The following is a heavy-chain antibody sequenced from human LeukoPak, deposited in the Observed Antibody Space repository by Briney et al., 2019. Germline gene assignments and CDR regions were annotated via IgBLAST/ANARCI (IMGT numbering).Heavy chain of an antibody. CDR1: GFTFSSYG. J-gene: IGHJ4*02. CDR3: AKGASYSSGWYFDY. CDR2: ISYDGSKK. Sequence: GGSLRLSCAASGFTFSSYGMHWVRQAPGKGLEWVAVISYDGSKKYYADSVKGRFTISRDNSKNTLYLQMNSLRAEDTAVYYCAKGASYSSGWYFDYWGQGTLVTVSS. D-gene: IGHD6-19*01. V-gene: IGHV3-30*18.